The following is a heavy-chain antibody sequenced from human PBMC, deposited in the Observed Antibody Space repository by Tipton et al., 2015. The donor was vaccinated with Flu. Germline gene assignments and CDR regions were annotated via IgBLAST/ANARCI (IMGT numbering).Heavy chain of an antibody. V-gene: IGHV4-59*01. CDR2: IYYSGST. J-gene: IGHJ4*02. Sequence: TLSLTCTVPGGSISSYHWSWIRQPPGKGLEWIGYIYYSGSTNYNPSLKSRVTISVDTSKNQFSLKLSSVTAADTAVYYCAREKSSIAARAPGGFDYWGQGTLVTVSS. CDR1: GGSISSYH. CDR3: AREKSSIAARAPGGFDY. D-gene: IGHD6-6*01.